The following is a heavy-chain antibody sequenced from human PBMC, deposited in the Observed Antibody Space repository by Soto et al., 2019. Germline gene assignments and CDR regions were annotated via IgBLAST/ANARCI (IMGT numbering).Heavy chain of an antibody. J-gene: IGHJ6*03. CDR3: ARGGYYFYMDV. CDR1: GGSISISNW. V-gene: IGHV4-4*02. CDR2: IHHSGST. Sequence: QVQLQESGPVLVKPSETLSLTCAVSGGSISISNWWSWVRQTPGKGLEWIGQIHHSGSTNYSPSLTSRVTISVDKSKNQFSLKMNSVTAADTAVYYCARGGYYFYMDVWGKGTTVTVSS. D-gene: IGHD1-26*01.